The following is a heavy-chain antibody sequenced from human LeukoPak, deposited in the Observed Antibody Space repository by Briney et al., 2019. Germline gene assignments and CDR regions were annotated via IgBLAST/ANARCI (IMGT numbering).Heavy chain of an antibody. Sequence: SETLSLTCTVSGGSISSGDYYWSWIRQPPGKGLEWIGYIYYSGSTYYNPSLKSRVTISVDTSKNQFSLELSSVTAADTAVYYCARDNYYDGSGYYYWGQGTLVTASS. CDR2: IYYSGST. V-gene: IGHV4-30-4*01. D-gene: IGHD3-22*01. CDR1: GGSISSGDYY. J-gene: IGHJ4*02. CDR3: ARDNYYDGSGYYY.